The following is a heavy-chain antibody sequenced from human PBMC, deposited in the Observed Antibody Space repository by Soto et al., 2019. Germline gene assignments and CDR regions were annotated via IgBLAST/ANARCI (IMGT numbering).Heavy chain of an antibody. J-gene: IGHJ4*02. D-gene: IGHD3-3*01. CDR1: GFTFSSYA. Sequence: GSLRLSCAASGFTFSSYAMHWVRQAPGKGLEWVAVISYDGNNKYYADSVKGRFTISRDNSKNTLYLQMNSLRAEDTAVYYCAREKIYYFDYWGQGTLVTVSS. V-gene: IGHV3-30-3*01. CDR3: AREKIYYFDY. CDR2: ISYDGNNK.